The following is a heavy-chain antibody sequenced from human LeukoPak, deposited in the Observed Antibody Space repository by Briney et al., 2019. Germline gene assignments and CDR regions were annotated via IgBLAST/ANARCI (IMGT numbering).Heavy chain of an antibody. CDR3: AKVLKGSSGGAAYYFDY. J-gene: IGHJ4*02. Sequence: PGGSLRLSCAASGFTFSSYSMSWVRQAPGKGLEWVSSISGSSSFTYYADSVKGRFTISRDNSKNMVYLQMNSLRAEDTAVYYCAKVLKGSSGGAAYYFDYWGQGTLVTVSS. CDR1: GFTFSSYS. CDR2: ISGSSSFT. D-gene: IGHD2-8*02. V-gene: IGHV3-23*01.